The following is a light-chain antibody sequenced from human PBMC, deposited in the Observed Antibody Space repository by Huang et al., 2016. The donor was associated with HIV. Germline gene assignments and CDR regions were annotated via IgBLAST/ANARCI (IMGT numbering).Light chain of an antibody. CDR3: QHYYNTPIT. CDR2: WAS. CDR1: QSILYSSNNKNY. V-gene: IGKV4-1*01. Sequence: DIVMTQSPDSLALSLGERATINCTYSQSILYSSNNKNYLAWYQQKPGQPPKLLMYWASTRESGVPYRFSGSVSAATFTHTINGLQAEDVAVYYCQHYYNTPITFGQGTRLEIK. J-gene: IGKJ5*01.